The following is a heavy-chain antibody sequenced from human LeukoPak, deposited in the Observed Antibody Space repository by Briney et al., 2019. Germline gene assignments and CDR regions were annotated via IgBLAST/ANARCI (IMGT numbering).Heavy chain of an antibody. D-gene: IGHD3-16*01. CDR2: ISRSSSDI. J-gene: IGHJ4*02. V-gene: IGHV3-21*01. CDR1: GFTFSSYS. CDR3: ARDRLTYFDY. Sequence: GGSLRLSCAASGFTFSSYSMNWVRQAPGKGLEWVSSISRSSSDIYYADSVKGRFTISRDNAKNSLYLQMNSLRAEDTAVYYCARDRLTYFDYWGQGTLVTVSS.